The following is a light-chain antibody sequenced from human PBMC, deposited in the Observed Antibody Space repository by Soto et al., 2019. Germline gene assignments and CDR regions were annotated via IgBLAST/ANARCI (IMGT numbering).Light chain of an antibody. J-gene: IGLJ3*02. V-gene: IGLV2-14*03. CDR2: EVS. Sequence: QSALTQPASVSGSPGQSITISCTGTSSDVGGYNYVSWYQQHPGKAPNLMIYEVSNRPSGVSHRFSGSKSANTASLTISGLQAEEEADYYCSSYTSSRTVLFGGGTKLTVL. CDR1: SSDVGGYNY. CDR3: SSYTSSRTVL.